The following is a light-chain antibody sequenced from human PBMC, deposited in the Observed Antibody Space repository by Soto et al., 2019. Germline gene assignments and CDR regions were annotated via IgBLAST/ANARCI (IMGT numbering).Light chain of an antibody. CDR1: SGDIGIYNY. Sequence: QSALTQPASVSGSPGQSITISCTGTSGDIGIYNYVSWYQQHPGKAPKLIICEVTNRPSGVSSRFSGSKSGNTASLTISGLRAEDDADYYCTSFTTTNIWVFGGGTKLTVL. V-gene: IGLV2-14*01. J-gene: IGLJ3*02. CDR3: TSFTTTNIWV. CDR2: EVT.